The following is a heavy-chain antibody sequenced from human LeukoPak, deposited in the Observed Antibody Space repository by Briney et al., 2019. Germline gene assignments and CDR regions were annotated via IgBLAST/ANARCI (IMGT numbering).Heavy chain of an antibody. CDR3: AREASSQNWFDP. Sequence: SETLSLTCAVYGGSFSGYYSSWIRQPPGKGLEWIGEINHSGSTNYNPSLKSRVTISVDTSKNQFSLKLSSVTAADTAVYYCAREASSQNWFDPWGQGTLVTVSS. V-gene: IGHV4-34*01. D-gene: IGHD2-2*01. J-gene: IGHJ5*02. CDR2: INHSGST. CDR1: GGSFSGYY.